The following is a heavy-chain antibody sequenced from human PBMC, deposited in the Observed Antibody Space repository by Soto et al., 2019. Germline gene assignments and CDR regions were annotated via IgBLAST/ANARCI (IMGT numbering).Heavy chain of an antibody. Sequence: PGGSLRLSCAASGFTFSSYGMHWVRQAPGKGLEWVAVISYDGSNKYYTDSVKGRFTISRDNSKNTLYLQMNSLRAEDTAVYYCAKDFLNSGYDYYPFGYWGQGTLVTVSS. D-gene: IGHD5-12*01. CDR3: AKDFLNSGYDYYPFGY. CDR2: ISYDGSNK. V-gene: IGHV3-30*18. J-gene: IGHJ4*02. CDR1: GFTFSSYG.